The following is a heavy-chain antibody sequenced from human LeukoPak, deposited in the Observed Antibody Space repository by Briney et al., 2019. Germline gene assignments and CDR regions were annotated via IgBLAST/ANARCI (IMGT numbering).Heavy chain of an antibody. D-gene: IGHD3-10*01. Sequence: GGSLRLSCAASGFTFSSYVMSWVRHAPGKGLEWVSAISGSGGSTYYADSVKGRFTISRDTSKNTVFLQMDSLRAEDTAVYYCARPTYYYGSVDAFDIWGQGTMVTVSS. CDR3: ARPTYYYGSVDAFDI. V-gene: IGHV3-23*01. CDR2: ISGSGGST. CDR1: GFTFSSYV. J-gene: IGHJ3*02.